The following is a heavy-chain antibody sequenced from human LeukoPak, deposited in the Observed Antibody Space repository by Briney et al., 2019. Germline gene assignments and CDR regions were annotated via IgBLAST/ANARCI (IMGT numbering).Heavy chain of an antibody. CDR3: ARTSSGWFGELSGYGMDV. D-gene: IGHD3-10*01. V-gene: IGHV4-59*01. CDR1: GGSISSYY. J-gene: IGHJ6*02. Sequence: SETLSLTCTVSGGSISSYYWSWIRQPPGKGLEWIGYIYYSGSTNHNPSLKSRVTISVDTSKNQFSLKLSSVTAADTAVYYCARTSSGWFGELSGYGMDVWGQGTTVTVSS. CDR2: IYYSGST.